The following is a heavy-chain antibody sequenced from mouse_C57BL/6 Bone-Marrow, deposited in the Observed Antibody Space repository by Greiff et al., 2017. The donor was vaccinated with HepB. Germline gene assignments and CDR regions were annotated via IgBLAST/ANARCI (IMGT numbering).Heavy chain of an antibody. D-gene: IGHD3-2*02. CDR1: GYTFTDYY. J-gene: IGHJ3*01. Sequence: VQPQQSGAELVRPGASVKLSCKASGYTFTDYYINWVKQRPGQGLEWIARIYPGSGNTYYNEKFKGKATLTAEKSSSTAYMQLSSLTSEDSAVYFCAREGQLRLRSFAYWGQGTLVTVSA. V-gene: IGHV1-76*01. CDR2: IYPGSGNT. CDR3: AREGQLRLRSFAY.